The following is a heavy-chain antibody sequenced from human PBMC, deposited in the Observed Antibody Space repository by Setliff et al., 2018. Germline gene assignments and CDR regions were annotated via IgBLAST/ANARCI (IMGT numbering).Heavy chain of an antibody. Sequence: GGSLRLSCAASGFTFSSYWMSWVRQAPGKGLERLANINEDGSHKHYVDSVKGRFTISRDNAKNSLYLQMNSLRTEDTAVYYCAKGGHVDYCGQGTLVTVSS. V-gene: IGHV3-7*03. CDR2: INEDGSHK. CDR1: GFTFSSYW. J-gene: IGHJ4*02. CDR3: AKGGHVDY.